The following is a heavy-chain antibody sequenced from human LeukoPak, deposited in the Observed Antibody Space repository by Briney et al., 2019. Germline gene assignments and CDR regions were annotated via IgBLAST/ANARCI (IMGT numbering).Heavy chain of an antibody. CDR2: IYPDDSDT. CDR3: ARRGIAAPGTSANWFDP. V-gene: IGHV5-51*01. CDR1: GYSFISYW. D-gene: IGHD6-13*01. Sequence: GESLKISCKGSGYSFISYWIGWVRQMPGKGLEWMGVIYPDDSDTRYSPSFQGQVTISADKSISTAYLQWSSLKASDTAMYYCARRGIAAPGTSANWFDPWGQGTLVTVSS. J-gene: IGHJ5*02.